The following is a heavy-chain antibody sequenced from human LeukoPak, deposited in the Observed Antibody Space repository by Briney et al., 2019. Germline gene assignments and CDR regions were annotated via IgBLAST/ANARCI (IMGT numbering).Heavy chain of an antibody. Sequence: GRSLRLSCAASGFTFSSYAMHWVRQAPGKGLEWVAVISYDGSNKYYADSVKGRFTISRDNPKNTLYLQMNSLRAEDTAVYYCARSSSSVAPYYFDYWGQGTLVTVSS. CDR2: ISYDGSNK. D-gene: IGHD6-6*01. V-gene: IGHV3-30*01. CDR1: GFTFSSYA. J-gene: IGHJ4*02. CDR3: ARSSSSVAPYYFDY.